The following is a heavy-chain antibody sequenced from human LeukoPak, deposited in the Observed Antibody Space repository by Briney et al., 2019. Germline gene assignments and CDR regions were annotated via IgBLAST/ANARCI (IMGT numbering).Heavy chain of an antibody. V-gene: IGHV4-39*01. CDR1: GGSISSSGYY. CDR2: IYYSGNT. J-gene: IGHJ6*02. Sequence: SETLSLTCTVSGGSISSSGYYWGWIRQPPGKGLEWIGTIYYSGNTYYNPSLKSRVTISVDTSKNEFSLKMSSVTAADTAVYYCGRHPGGTGYFYGMDVWGQGTTVTASS. CDR3: GRHPGGTGYFYGMDV. D-gene: IGHD4-23*01.